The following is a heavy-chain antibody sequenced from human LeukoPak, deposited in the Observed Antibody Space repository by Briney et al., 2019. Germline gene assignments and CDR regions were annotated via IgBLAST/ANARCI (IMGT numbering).Heavy chain of an antibody. CDR3: AKDRPEWELLLNPPNFDY. J-gene: IGHJ4*02. Sequence: PGGSLRLSCAASGFTFSSYGMHWVRQAPGKGLEWVAFIRYDGSNKYYADSVKGRFTISRDNSKNTLYLQMNSLRAEDTAVYYCAKDRPEWELLLNPPNFDYWGQGTLVTVSS. V-gene: IGHV3-30*02. CDR1: GFTFSSYG. CDR2: IRYDGSNK. D-gene: IGHD1-26*01.